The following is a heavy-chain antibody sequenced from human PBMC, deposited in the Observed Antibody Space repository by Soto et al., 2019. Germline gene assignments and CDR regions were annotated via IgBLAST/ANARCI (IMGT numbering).Heavy chain of an antibody. J-gene: IGHJ5*02. CDR2: IYHSGVP. CDR1: GDSSSTSTYS. CDR3: AGMPYTSVLRFDP. Sequence: TLSLTCSFSGDSSSTSTYSWSWIRQPPGKALEWVGFIYHSGVPSYNPSLKSRVSISLDMSNSQCTLNLRSVTAADTAVYYCAGMPYTSVLRFDPWGTGTLGTGS. V-gene: IGHV4-30-2*01. D-gene: IGHD2-2*01.